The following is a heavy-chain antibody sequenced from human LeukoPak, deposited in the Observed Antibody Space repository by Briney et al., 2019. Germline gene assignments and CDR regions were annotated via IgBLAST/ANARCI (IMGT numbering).Heavy chain of an antibody. CDR3: AKDRARIVVVPAALDY. D-gene: IGHD2-2*01. J-gene: IGHJ4*02. V-gene: IGHV1-69*01. CDR2: IIPMFGTP. CDR1: GGTFRSYA. Sequence: ASVKVSCKASGGTFRSYALSWVRQAPGQGLEWMGGIIPMFGTPNYAQKFQGRVTISADESTSTAYMEMTSLRSEDTAVYYCAKDRARIVVVPAALDYWGQGTLVTVSS.